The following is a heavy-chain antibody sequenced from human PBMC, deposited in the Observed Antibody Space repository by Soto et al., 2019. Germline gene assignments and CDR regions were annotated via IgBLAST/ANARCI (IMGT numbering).Heavy chain of an antibody. D-gene: IGHD5-18*01. Sequence: RASVKVSCKASGYTFTSYGISWVRQAPGQGLEWMGWISAYNGNTNYAQKLQGRVTMTTDTSTSTAYMELRSLRSDDTAVYYCARRRNPGYSYGLNDYFDYWGQGTLVTVSS. CDR2: ISAYNGNT. J-gene: IGHJ4*02. CDR1: GYTFTSYG. V-gene: IGHV1-18*04. CDR3: ARRRNPGYSYGLNDYFDY.